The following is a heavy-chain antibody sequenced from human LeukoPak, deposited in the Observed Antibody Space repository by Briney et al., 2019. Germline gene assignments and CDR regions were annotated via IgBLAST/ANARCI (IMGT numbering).Heavy chain of an antibody. CDR2: IYYSGST. CDR1: GGSISSSSYY. J-gene: IGHJ4*02. D-gene: IGHD2-15*01. V-gene: IGHV4-61*05. Sequence: KPSETLSLTCTVSGGSISSSSYYWGWIRQPPGKGLEWIGYIYYSGSTNYNPSLKSRVTISVDTSKNQFSLKLSSVTAADTAVYYCARVPTRGSGYFDYWGQGTLVTVSS. CDR3: ARVPTRGSGYFDY.